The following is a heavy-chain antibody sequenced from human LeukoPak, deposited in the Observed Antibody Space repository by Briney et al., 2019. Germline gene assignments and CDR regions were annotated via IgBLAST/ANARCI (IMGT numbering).Heavy chain of an antibody. V-gene: IGHV3-74*01. Sequence: GGSLRLSCAASGFTFSSYWMHWVRQAPGKGLVWVSRINSDGSRTSYADSVKGRFTISRDNAKNTLFLQMNSLRAEDTAVYYCAREVAYYGSGRSIDYWGQGTLVTVSS. J-gene: IGHJ4*02. D-gene: IGHD3-10*01. CDR1: GFTFSSYW. CDR3: AREVAYYGSGRSIDY. CDR2: INSDGSRT.